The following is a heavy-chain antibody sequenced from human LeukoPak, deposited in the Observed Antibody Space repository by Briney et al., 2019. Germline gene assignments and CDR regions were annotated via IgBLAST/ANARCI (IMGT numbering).Heavy chain of an antibody. J-gene: IGHJ6*02. D-gene: IGHD3-10*01. V-gene: IGHV3-7*03. CDR3: ARSNPPAVHVFYGMDV. CDR2: IKEDGSER. Sequence: GGSLRLSCEGSAFIFSGHWMNWVRQTPGKGLEWVASIKEDGSERQYVDSVKGRFSISRDNTKGSLFLQLNSLRAEDTAVYYCARSNPPAVHVFYGMDVWGQGTTVTVSS. CDR1: AFIFSGHW.